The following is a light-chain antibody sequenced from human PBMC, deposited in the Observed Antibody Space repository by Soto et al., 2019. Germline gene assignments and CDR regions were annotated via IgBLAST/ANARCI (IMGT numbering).Light chain of an antibody. CDR1: SSDVGAYNY. J-gene: IGLJ2*01. Sequence: QSALTQPRSVSGSPGQSVTISCTGTSSDVGAYNYVSWYQHHPRRAPKLMICDVTKRPSGVPDRFSGSKSGNTASLSISGLQAEDEADYYCCSYAGTSVLIFGGGTKVTVL. CDR2: DVT. CDR3: CSYAGTSVLI. V-gene: IGLV2-11*01.